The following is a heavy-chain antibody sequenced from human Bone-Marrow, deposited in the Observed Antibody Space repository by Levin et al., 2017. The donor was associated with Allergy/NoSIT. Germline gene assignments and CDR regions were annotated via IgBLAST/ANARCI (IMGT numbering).Heavy chain of an antibody. CDR1: GFTFSSYA. Sequence: GESLKISCAASGFTFSSYAMSWVRQAPGKGLEWVSAISGSGGSTYYADSVKGRFTISRDNSKNTLYLQMNSLRAEDTAVYYCAETMTTVTPNYGMDVWGQGTTVTVSS. D-gene: IGHD4-11*01. CDR3: AETMTTVTPNYGMDV. J-gene: IGHJ6*02. CDR2: ISGSGGST. V-gene: IGHV3-23*01.